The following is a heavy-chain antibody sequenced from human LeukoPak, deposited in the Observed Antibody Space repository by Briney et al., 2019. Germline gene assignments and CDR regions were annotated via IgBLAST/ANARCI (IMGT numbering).Heavy chain of an antibody. J-gene: IGHJ4*02. CDR3: ARQVYYDFWSGYYIFDY. CDR1: GGSISSSSYY. Sequence: SETLSLTCTVSGGSISSSSYYWGWICQPPGKGLEWIGSIYYSGSTYYNPSLKSRVTISVDTSRNQFSLKLSSVTAADTAVYYCARQVYYDFWSGYYIFDYWGQGTLVTVSS. V-gene: IGHV4-39*01. D-gene: IGHD3-3*01. CDR2: IYYSGST.